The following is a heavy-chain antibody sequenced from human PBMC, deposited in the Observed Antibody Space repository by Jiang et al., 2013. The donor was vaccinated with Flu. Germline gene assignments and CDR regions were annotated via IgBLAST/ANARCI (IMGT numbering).Heavy chain of an antibody. CDR1: GGSINNYY. V-gene: IGHV4-4*07. CDR2: SIAVGAP. CDR3: GRDGDYYDESDRSHWYLDL. Sequence: AVSGGSINNYYWNWIRQPAGRAWNGLGVSIAVGAPPYNPSLKSRVTMSVDTSRKQFSLRVNSVTAADTAIYYCGRDGDYYDESDRSHWYLDLWGRGTLVTVSS. D-gene: IGHD3-22*01. J-gene: IGHJ2*01.